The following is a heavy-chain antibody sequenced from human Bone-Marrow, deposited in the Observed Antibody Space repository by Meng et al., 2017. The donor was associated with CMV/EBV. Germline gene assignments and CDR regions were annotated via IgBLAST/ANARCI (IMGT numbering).Heavy chain of an antibody. Sequence: GGSLRLSCAASGFTFSDYALHWVRQAPGKGLEWVANIKQDGSEKYYVDSVKGRFTISRDNAKNSLYLQMNSLRAEDTAVYYCATLEWLLHYFDYWGQGTLVTVSS. CDR2: IKQDGSEK. CDR1: GFTFSDYA. D-gene: IGHD3-3*01. CDR3: ATLEWLLHYFDY. V-gene: IGHV3-7*01. J-gene: IGHJ4*02.